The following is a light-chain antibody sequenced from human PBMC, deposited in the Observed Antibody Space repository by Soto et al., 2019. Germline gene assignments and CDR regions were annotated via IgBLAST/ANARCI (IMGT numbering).Light chain of an antibody. Sequence: ESVLTQSPGTLSSSPGERVTLSCRASQTVTSSYLAWYQQKPGQALRLLIYGASSRATGIPDRLSGSGSGTDFTLTISRLEPEDFAVYYCPQYGSSPPTFGQGTKV. CDR2: GAS. CDR3: PQYGSSPPT. J-gene: IGKJ1*01. V-gene: IGKV3-20*01. CDR1: QTVTSSY.